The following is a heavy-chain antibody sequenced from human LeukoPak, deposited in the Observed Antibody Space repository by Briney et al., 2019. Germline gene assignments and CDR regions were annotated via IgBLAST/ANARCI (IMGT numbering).Heavy chain of an antibody. CDR3: ARDPYNGAYSEGYYYYYMDV. CDR1: GFTFSSYA. J-gene: IGHJ6*03. D-gene: IGHD1-1*01. V-gene: IGHV3-21*01. Sequence: PGGSLRLSCAASGFTFSSYAMNWVRQAPGKGLEWISSITSSRSYTFYADSVKGRFTISRDNAKNSLYLQMNSLRVEDTAIYYCARDPYNGAYSEGYYYYYMDVWGKGTTVTVSS. CDR2: ITSSRSYT.